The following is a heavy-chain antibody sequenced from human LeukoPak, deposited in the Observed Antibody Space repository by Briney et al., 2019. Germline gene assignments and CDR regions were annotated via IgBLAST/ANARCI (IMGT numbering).Heavy chain of an antibody. D-gene: IGHD5-12*01. CDR2: IYPGDSDT. CDR3: ARGRGGYSGYENFDY. Sequence: GESLKISCKGSGYTFSNFWIGWVRQKPGKGLEFMGVIYPGDSDTAYSPSFQGQVTVSADRSIRTTYLQWPSLEASDSAFYYCARGRGGYSGYENFDYWGQGTMVTVSS. J-gene: IGHJ4*02. V-gene: IGHV5-51*01. CDR1: GYTFSNFW.